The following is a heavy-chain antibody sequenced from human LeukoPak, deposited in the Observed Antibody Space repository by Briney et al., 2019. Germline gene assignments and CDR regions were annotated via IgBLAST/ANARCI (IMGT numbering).Heavy chain of an antibody. V-gene: IGHV3-23*01. CDR3: ATGAVVRGSNVDY. J-gene: IGHJ4*02. CDR1: GFTFGDSY. CDR2: IRGSGGDT. Sequence: PGGSLRLSCAASGFTFGDSYMSWIRQAPGKGLEWLSAIRGSGGDTYYADSVKGRFTVSRDDSKNTLYLQMNSLRAEDTALYYCATGAVVRGSNVDYWGQGTLVTVSS. D-gene: IGHD3-10*01.